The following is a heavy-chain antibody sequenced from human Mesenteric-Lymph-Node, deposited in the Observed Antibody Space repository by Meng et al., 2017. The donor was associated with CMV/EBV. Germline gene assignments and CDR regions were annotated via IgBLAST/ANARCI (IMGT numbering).Heavy chain of an antibody. CDR2: IYYSGST. CDR1: GGSISSYY. Sequence: SETLSLTCTVSGGSISSYYWSWIRQPPGKGLEWIGYIYYSGSTNYNPSLKSRVTISVDTSKNQFSLKLSSVTAADTAVYYCAREGGQLVFDYWGQGTLVTVSS. J-gene: IGHJ4*02. V-gene: IGHV4-59*01. CDR3: AREGGQLVFDY. D-gene: IGHD1-1*01.